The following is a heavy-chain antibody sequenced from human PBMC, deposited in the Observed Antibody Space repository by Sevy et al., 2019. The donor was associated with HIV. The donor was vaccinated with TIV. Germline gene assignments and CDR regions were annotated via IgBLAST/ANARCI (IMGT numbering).Heavy chain of an antibody. CDR3: ARDYSSGWYDY. CDR1: GFTFSSYW. J-gene: IGHJ4*02. CDR2: IKQDGSEK. V-gene: IGHV3-7*01. D-gene: IGHD6-19*01. Sequence: GGSLRLSCAASGFTFSSYWMSWVRLAPEKGLEWVANIKQDGSEKYYVDSVKGRFTISRDNAKNSLYLQMNSLRAEDTAVSYCARDYSSGWYDYWGQGTLVTVSS.